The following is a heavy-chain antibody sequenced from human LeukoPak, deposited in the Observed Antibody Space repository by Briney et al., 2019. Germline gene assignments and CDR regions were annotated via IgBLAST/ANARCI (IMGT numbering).Heavy chain of an antibody. Sequence: PSETLSLTCAVYGGSFSGYYWAWIRQPPGKELEWIGSVFYNGFTYYNPSLKSRITMSVDTSKNQFSLKLSSVIAADTAVYYCARQDDFWGASSSLDHWSQGSLVTVSS. V-gene: IGHV4-39*01. CDR1: GGSFSGYY. CDR3: ARQDDFWGASSSLDH. D-gene: IGHD3-3*01. J-gene: IGHJ4*02. CDR2: VFYNGFT.